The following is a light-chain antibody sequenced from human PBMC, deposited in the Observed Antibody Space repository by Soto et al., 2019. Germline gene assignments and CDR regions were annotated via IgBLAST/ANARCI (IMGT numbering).Light chain of an antibody. J-gene: IGKJ5*01. V-gene: IGKV3D-20*02. CDR1: QRISSNF. Sequence: ETLLMQSPGTLSLSPGERATLSCRASQRISSNFLAWYQQKPGQAPRLLIYGASSRATGIPGRFSGSGSGTDFTLTLSRLEPEDFQVYYCQQRSNWPITFGQGTRLEIK. CDR2: GAS. CDR3: QQRSNWPIT.